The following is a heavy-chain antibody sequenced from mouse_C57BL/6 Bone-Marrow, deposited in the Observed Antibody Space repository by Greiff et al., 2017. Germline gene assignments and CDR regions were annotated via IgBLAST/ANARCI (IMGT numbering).Heavy chain of an antibody. CDR3: ARESHSNYYWYCDF. CDR2: IHPNSGST. Sequence: QVQLQQPGAELVKPGASVKLSCKASGYTFTSYWMHWVKQRPGQGLEWIGMIHPNSGSTNYNEKFKSKATLTVDKSSSTAYMELSSRTCEYSAVYYCARESHSNYYWYCDFWGTGTVVTVS. J-gene: IGHJ1*03. CDR1: GYTFTSYW. D-gene: IGHD2-5*01. V-gene: IGHV1-64*01.